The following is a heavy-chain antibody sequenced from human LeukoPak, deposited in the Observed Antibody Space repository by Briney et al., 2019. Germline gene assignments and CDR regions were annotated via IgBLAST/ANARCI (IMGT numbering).Heavy chain of an antibody. CDR3: ARGGRWYYFDY. V-gene: IGHV3-53*01. Sequence: GGSLRLSCAASGFTVSSNYMSWVRQAPGKGLEWVSVIYSGGSTYYADSVKGRFTISRDNPKNTLYLQMNSLRAEDTAVYYCARGGRWYYFDYWGQGTLVTVSS. CDR1: GFTVSSNY. D-gene: IGHD6-13*01. CDR2: IYSGGST. J-gene: IGHJ4*02.